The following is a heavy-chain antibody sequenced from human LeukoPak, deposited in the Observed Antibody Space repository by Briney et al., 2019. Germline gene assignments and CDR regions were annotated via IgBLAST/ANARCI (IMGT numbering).Heavy chain of an antibody. D-gene: IGHD2-2*01. J-gene: IGHJ4*02. CDR1: GFTVSSNY. CDR2: IYSGGST. V-gene: IGHV3-66*02. CDR3: AKDVPAAYFDY. Sequence: PGGSLRLSCAASGFTVSSNYMSWVRQAPGKGLEWVSVIYSGGSTYYADSVKGRFTISRDNPKTTLYLQMNGLRVEDTAVYYCAKDVPAAYFDYWGQGTLVTVSS.